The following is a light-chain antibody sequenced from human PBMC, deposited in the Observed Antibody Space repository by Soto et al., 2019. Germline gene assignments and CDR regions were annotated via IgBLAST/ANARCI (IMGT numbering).Light chain of an antibody. CDR1: SSDVGAYNY. CDR2: DVS. CDR3: SSYTSATTYV. V-gene: IGLV2-14*01. Sequence: QSALTQPASVSGSPGQSITISCTGTSSDVGAYNYDSWYQQYPGEAPKVIIYDVSHRPAGVSNRFSGSKSDNTASLTISGLQTQDEADYYCSSYTSATTYVFGTGTQLTVL. J-gene: IGLJ1*01.